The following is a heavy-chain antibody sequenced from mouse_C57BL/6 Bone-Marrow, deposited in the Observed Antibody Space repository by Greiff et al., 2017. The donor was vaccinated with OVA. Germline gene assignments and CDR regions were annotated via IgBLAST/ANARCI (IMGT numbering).Heavy chain of an antibody. Sequence: VQLVESGPGLVQPSQSLSITCTVSGFSLTSYGVHWVRQSPGKGLEWLGVIWSGGSTDYNAAFISRLSISKDNSKSQVFFKMNSLQADDTAIYYCASLYYGYDEGLAYWGQGTLVTVSA. V-gene: IGHV2-2*01. J-gene: IGHJ3*01. CDR1: GFSLTSYG. D-gene: IGHD2-2*01. CDR3: ASLYYGYDEGLAY. CDR2: IWSGGST.